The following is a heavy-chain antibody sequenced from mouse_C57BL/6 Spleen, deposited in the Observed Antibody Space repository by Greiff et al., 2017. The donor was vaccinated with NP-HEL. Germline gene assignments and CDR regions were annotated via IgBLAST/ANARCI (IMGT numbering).Heavy chain of an antibody. D-gene: IGHD1-1*01. CDR2: IYPGSGST. J-gene: IGHJ2*01. CDR3: ARIPYYGSSLYYFDY. CDR1: GYTFTSYW. V-gene: IGHV1-55*01. Sequence: QVQLQQPGAELVKPGASVKMSCKASGYTFTSYWITWVKQRPGQGLEWIGDIYPGSGSTNYNEKFKSKATLTVDTSSSTASMQLSSLTSEDSAVYYCARIPYYGSSLYYFDYWGQGTTLTVSS.